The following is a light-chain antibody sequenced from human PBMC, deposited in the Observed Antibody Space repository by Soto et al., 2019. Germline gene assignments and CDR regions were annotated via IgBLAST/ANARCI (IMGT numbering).Light chain of an antibody. CDR2: DDR. V-gene: IGLV3-21*02. CDR1: NIGTKS. J-gene: IGLJ2*01. CDR3: QVWDSSTDHVV. Sequence: VLTQPPSVSVAPGQTARITCGGNNIGTKSVHWYQQKPGQAPVLVVYDDRDRPSRIPERFSGSNSGNTATLTISRVEAGDEADYYCQVWDSSTDHVVFGGGTKLTVL.